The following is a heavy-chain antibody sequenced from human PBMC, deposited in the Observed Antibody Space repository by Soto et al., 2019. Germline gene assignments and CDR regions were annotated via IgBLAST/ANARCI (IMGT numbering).Heavy chain of an antibody. Sequence: QVQLVESGGGVVQPGRSLRLSCAASGFTFSSYGMHWVRQAPGKGLEWVAVIWYDGSNKYYADSVKGRLTISRDNSKNTLYLQMNSLRAEDTAVYYCARDVAVAGGVGWFDPWGQGTLVTVSS. J-gene: IGHJ5*02. CDR3: ARDVAVAGGVGWFDP. D-gene: IGHD6-19*01. CDR2: IWYDGSNK. CDR1: GFTFSSYG. V-gene: IGHV3-33*01.